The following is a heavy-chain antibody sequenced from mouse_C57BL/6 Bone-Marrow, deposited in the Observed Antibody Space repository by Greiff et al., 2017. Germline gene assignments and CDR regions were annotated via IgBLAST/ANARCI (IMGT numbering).Heavy chain of an antibody. CDR1: GYTFTSYW. V-gene: IGHV1-55*01. D-gene: IGHD2-1*01. CDR3: ARDRAYCNYENY. J-gene: IGHJ2*01. CDR2: IYPGSGST. Sequence: QVQLQQPGAELVKPGASVKMSCKASGYTFTSYWITWVKQRPGQGLEWIGDIYPGSGSTNYNEKFKSKATLTVDTSSSAAYMQLSSLTSEDSAVYNCARDRAYCNYENYWGQDTTLTDSS.